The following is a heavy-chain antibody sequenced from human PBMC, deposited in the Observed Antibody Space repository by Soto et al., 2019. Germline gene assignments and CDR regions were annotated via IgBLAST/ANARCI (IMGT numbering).Heavy chain of an antibody. CDR3: ARDNPHSSAFYSSFDY. J-gene: IGHJ4*02. V-gene: IGHV3-11*01. CDR2: ISTSGHTI. CDR1: GFIFSDFH. D-gene: IGHD3-22*01. Sequence: QVQLVESGGGLVKPGGSLRLSCVASGFIFSDFHVSWIRQAPGQGLECVSYISTSGHTIYSADSVKGRFTVSRDNTKNSLYLQMNSLRADDTAVYYCARDNPHSSAFYSSFDYWGRGTLVSVSS.